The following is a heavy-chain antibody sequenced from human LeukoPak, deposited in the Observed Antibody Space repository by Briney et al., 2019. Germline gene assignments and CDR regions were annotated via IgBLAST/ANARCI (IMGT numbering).Heavy chain of an antibody. CDR1: GFTFSSYG. J-gene: IGHJ6*02. V-gene: IGHV3-33*01. D-gene: IGHD3-22*01. CDR3: ARDGNYYDSSGYYYGDYYYYGMDV. Sequence: GASLRLSCAASGFTFSSYGMHWVRQAPGKGLEWVAVIWYDGSNKYYADSVKARFTISRDNSKNTLYLQMNSLRAEDTAVYYCARDGNYYDSSGYYYGDYYYYGMDVWGQGTTVTVSS. CDR2: IWYDGSNK.